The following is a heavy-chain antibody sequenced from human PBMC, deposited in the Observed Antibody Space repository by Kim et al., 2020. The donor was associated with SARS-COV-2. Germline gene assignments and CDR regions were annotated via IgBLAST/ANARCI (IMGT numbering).Heavy chain of an antibody. CDR1: GGSISSSNW. V-gene: IGHV4-4*02. J-gene: IGHJ5*02. Sequence: SETLSLTCAVSGGSISSSNWWSWVRQPPGKGLEWIGEIYHSGSTNYNPSLKSRVTISVDKSKNQFSLKLSSVTAADTAVYYCARVPGLSGGDDYGFWFDPWGQGTLVTVSS. CDR3: ARVPGLSGGDDYGFWFDP. D-gene: IGHD2-21*02. CDR2: IYHSGST.